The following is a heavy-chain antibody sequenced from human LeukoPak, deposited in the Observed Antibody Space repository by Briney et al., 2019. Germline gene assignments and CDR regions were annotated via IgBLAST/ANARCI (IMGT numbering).Heavy chain of an antibody. CDR3: ARGPNSNWSGLDF. D-gene: IGHD6-6*01. CDR1: GFSFSGHW. V-gene: IGHV3-74*01. Sequence: GGSLRLPCIASGFSFSGHWMHWARQLPGKGLVWVSRISPTGSTTSYADSVKGRFTVSRDNAKNTLYLQVNNLRAEDTAVYYCARGPNSNWSGLDFWGQGTLLTVSS. CDR2: ISPTGSTT. J-gene: IGHJ4*02.